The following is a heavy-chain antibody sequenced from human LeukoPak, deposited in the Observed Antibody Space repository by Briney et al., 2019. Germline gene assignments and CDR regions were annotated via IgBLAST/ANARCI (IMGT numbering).Heavy chain of an antibody. V-gene: IGHV4-30-4*01. CDR1: GGSISSGAYY. D-gene: IGHD1-26*01. CDR3: ARVRVGAHWSDP. CDR2: IYYSGSS. J-gene: IGHJ5*02. Sequence: SETLSLTCTVSGGSISSGAYYWRWIRQPPGKGLEWIGYIYYSGSSYYNPSLKSPVTISVDTSKDQYSLKLSSVAAADTAVYYCARVRVGAHWSDPWGRGTLLSVSS.